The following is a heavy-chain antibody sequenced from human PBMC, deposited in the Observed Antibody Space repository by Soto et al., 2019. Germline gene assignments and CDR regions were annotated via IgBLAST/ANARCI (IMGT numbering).Heavy chain of an antibody. D-gene: IGHD6-13*01. CDR3: ARSQGLAAGTSVRQGNGGIWAWFDP. CDR1: GGSFSCYY. V-gene: IGHV4-34*01. J-gene: IGHJ5*02. Sequence: KPSETLSLTCAVYGGSFSCYYWSWIRQPPGKGLEWIGEINHSGNTNYNPSLKGRVTISVDTSKNQFSLKLSSVTAADTAVYYCARSQGLAAGTSVRQGNGGIWAWFDPWGQGTLVTVSS. CDR2: INHSGNT.